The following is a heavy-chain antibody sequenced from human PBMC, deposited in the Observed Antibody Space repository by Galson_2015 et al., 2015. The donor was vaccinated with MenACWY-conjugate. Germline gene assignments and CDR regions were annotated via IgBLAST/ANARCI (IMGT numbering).Heavy chain of an antibody. J-gene: IGHJ4*02. CDR1: GFTLGNYW. CDR3: ARGALDYFDY. Sequence: SLRLSCAASGFTLGNYWMHWVRQAPGKGLVWVSRISGNGDTITYADSVKGRFTISRDSAKNTLYLQMDSLREEDTAVYYCARGALDYFDYWGQGILVTVSS. D-gene: IGHD1-26*01. V-gene: IGHV3-74*01. CDR2: ISGNGDTI.